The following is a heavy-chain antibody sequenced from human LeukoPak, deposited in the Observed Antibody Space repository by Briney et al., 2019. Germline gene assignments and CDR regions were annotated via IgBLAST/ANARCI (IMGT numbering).Heavy chain of an antibody. CDR1: GFTFSSYG. D-gene: IGHD3-22*01. V-gene: IGHV3-21*01. CDR3: ARDLGAYYDSSDNWFDP. Sequence: GGSLRLFCAASGFTFSSYGIHWVRQAPGKGLEWVSSIGSGSTYMYYADSLKGRFTISRDNAKNTLYLQMNSLRAEDTALYYCARDLGAYYDSSDNWFDPWGQGTLVTVSS. J-gene: IGHJ5*02. CDR2: IGSGSTYM.